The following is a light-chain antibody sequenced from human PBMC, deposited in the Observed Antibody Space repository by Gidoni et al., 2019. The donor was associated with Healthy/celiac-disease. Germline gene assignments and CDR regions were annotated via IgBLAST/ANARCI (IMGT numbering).Light chain of an antibody. CDR3: QQSYSTPLT. Sequence: IQIPPSPSSLSASVGDRVTIPCRASQSISSYLNWYQQKPGKAPKLLIYAASSWQSGVPSRFSGSGSGTDFTLTISSLQPEDFATYYCQQSYSTPLTFGGGTKVEIK. CDR1: QSISSY. J-gene: IGKJ4*02. V-gene: IGKV1-39*01. CDR2: AAS.